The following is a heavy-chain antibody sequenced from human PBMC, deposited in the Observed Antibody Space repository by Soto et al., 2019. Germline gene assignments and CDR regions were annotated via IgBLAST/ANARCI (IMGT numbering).Heavy chain of an antibody. CDR3: AIPLTPEYSSSWYI. Sequence: PSETLSLTCTVSGGSISSSSYYWGWIRQPPGKGLEWIGSIYYSGSTYYNPSLKSRVTISVDTSKNQFSLKLSSVTAADTAVYYCAIPLTPEYSSSWYIWGQGTLVTVSS. V-gene: IGHV4-39*01. J-gene: IGHJ4*02. D-gene: IGHD6-13*01. CDR2: IYYSGST. CDR1: GGSISSSSYY.